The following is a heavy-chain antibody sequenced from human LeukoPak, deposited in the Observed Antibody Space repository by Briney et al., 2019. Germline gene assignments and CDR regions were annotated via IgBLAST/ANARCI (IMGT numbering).Heavy chain of an antibody. V-gene: IGHV3-15*01. CDR2: IKSNADGGTP. Sequence: TGGSLRLSCAASGFSFMNAWMIWVRQAPGKGLEWVGRIKSNADGGTPDYAAPARGRFTISRDDSRNTLYLQMNSLKTEDTAVYYCTTFYHEYSPYWGRGTLVTVSS. D-gene: IGHD2/OR15-2a*01. J-gene: IGHJ4*02. CDR3: TTFYHEYSPY. CDR1: GFSFMNAW.